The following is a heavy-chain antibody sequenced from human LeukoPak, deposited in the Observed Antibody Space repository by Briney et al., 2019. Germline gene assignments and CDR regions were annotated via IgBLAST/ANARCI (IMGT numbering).Heavy chain of an antibody. CDR3: ARTAARRFDY. CDR2: INPTGGST. D-gene: IGHD6-6*01. CDR1: GYTFPSYF. V-gene: IGHV1-46*01. J-gene: IGHJ4*02. Sequence: ASVKVSCKASGYTFPSYFMHWVRRAPGQGLEWMGIINPTGGSTTYAQKFQGRVTMTRDTSTSTVYMELSSLRSDDTAVYYCARTAARRFDYWGQGTLVTVSS.